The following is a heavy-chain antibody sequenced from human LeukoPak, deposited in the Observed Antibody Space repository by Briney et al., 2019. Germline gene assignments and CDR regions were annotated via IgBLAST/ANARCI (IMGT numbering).Heavy chain of an antibody. CDR3: AREGGYYHLDY. J-gene: IGHJ4*02. CDR2: ISGSGGST. V-gene: IGHV3-11*01. CDR1: GFRFSDFT. Sequence: PGGSLRLSCAASGFRFSDFTMTWVRQAPGKGPEWVSAISGSGGSTYYADSVKGRFTISRDNAKNSLYLQMNSLRAEDTAVYYCAREGGYYHLDYWGQGTLVTVSS. D-gene: IGHD3-22*01.